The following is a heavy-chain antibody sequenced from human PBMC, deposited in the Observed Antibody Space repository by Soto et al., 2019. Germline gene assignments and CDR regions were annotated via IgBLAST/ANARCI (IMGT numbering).Heavy chain of an antibody. CDR1: GGSISSYY. CDR3: AGGSWFDP. V-gene: IGHV4-59*01. CDR2: IYYSGST. D-gene: IGHD3-16*01. Sequence: SETLSLTCTVSGGSISSYYWSWIRQPPGKGLEWIGYIYYSGSTNYNPSLKSRVTISVDTSKNQFSLKLSSVTAADTAVYYCAGGSWFDPWGQGTLVTVSS. J-gene: IGHJ5*02.